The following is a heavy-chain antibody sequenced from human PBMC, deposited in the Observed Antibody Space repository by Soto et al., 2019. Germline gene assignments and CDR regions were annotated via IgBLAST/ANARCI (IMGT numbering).Heavy chain of an antibody. CDR1: SRSINSVNYY. D-gene: IGHD2-15*01. CDR3: ARYGSGECNRGSCYSPFDY. J-gene: IGHJ4*02. V-gene: IGHV4-30-4*01. CDR2: IYYSGST. Sequence: PSETLALTCTVCSRSINSVNYYWSWIRQPPGKGLEWIGYIYYSGSTYYNPSLRSRVTISVDTSKNQFSLKLSSVTAADTAVYYCARYGSGECNRGSCYSPFDYWGQGTLVTVSS.